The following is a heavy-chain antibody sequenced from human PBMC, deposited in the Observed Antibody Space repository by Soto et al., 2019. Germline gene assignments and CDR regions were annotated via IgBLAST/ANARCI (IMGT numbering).Heavy chain of an antibody. CDR1: GYTLTGYY. CDR2: INPNSGGT. Sequence: ASVKVSCKASGYTLTGYYMHWVRQAPGQGLEWMGWINPNSGGTNYAQKFQGWVTMTRDTSISTAFMELSRLRSDDTAVYYCARASTARNRVLLGYWGQGTLVTVSS. V-gene: IGHV1-2*04. CDR3: ARASTARNRVLLGY. D-gene: IGHD1-1*01. J-gene: IGHJ4*02.